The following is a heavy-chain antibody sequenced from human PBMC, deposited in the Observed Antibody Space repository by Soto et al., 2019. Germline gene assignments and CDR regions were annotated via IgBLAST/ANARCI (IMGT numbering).Heavy chain of an antibody. D-gene: IGHD2-21*02. J-gene: IGHJ5*02. CDR3: ARSGGNYWFDP. CDR1: GFTFSSLW. CDR2: IKQDGSQK. Sequence: GGSLRLSCAASGFTFSSLWMTWVRQAPGKGLEWVANIKQDGSQKLYVDSVKGRFTISRDNAKNSLYLQMNSLRAEDTAVYYCARSGGNYWFDPWGQGTLVTVSS. V-gene: IGHV3-7*02.